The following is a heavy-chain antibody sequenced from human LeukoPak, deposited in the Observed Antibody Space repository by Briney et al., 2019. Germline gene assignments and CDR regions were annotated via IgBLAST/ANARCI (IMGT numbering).Heavy chain of an antibody. CDR2: IRYDGSNK. J-gene: IGHJ4*02. Sequence: PGGSLRLSCAASGFTFSSYGMHWVRQAPGKGLEWVAFIRYDGSNKYYADSVKGGFTISRDNSKNTLYLQMNSLRAEDTAVYYYAKDLLLDGYNFLGYWGQGTLVTVSS. D-gene: IGHD5-24*01. CDR3: AKDLLLDGYNFLGY. CDR1: GFTFSSYG. V-gene: IGHV3-30*02.